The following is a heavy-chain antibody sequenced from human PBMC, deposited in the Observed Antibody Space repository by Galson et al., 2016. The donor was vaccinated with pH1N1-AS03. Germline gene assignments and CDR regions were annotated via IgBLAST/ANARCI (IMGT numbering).Heavy chain of an antibody. CDR3: ARDPPLEIGWYFDL. V-gene: IGHV4-38-2*02. CDR1: GYSITTGHY. CDR2: IYHGGHT. J-gene: IGHJ2*01. Sequence: ETLSLTCSVSGYSITTGHYWGWIRQPPGKGLEWIGSIYHGGHTEYNPSLKSRVTMSIDTSKNQFSLHLMSVTAADTALYYCARDPPLEIGWYFDLWGRGTLVTVSS. D-gene: IGHD3-3*01.